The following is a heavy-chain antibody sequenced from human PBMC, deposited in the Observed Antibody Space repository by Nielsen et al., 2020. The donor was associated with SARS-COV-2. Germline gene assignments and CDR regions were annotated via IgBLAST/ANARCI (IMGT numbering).Heavy chain of an antibody. Sequence: GESLKISCAASGFTFSSYAMSWVRQAPGKGLEWVSVIYSGGSTYYADSVKGRFTISRHNSKNTLYLQMNSLRAEDTAVYYCASRIVATIFKPIDAFDIWGQGTMVTVSS. CDR3: ASRIVATIFKPIDAFDI. V-gene: IGHV3-53*04. CDR1: GFTFSSYA. J-gene: IGHJ3*02. CDR2: IYSGGST. D-gene: IGHD5-12*01.